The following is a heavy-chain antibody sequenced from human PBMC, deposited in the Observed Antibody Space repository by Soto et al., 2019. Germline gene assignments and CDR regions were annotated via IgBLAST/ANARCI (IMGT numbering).Heavy chain of an antibody. Sequence: QVQLVESGGGVVQPGRSLRLSCAASGFTFSSYAMHWVRQAPGKGLEWVAVISYDGSNKYYADSVKGRFTISRDNSKNTLYLQMNSRRAEDTAVYYCARDPSSYNHNYYYGMDVWGQGTTVTVSS. V-gene: IGHV3-30-3*01. CDR3: ARDPSSYNHNYYYGMDV. J-gene: IGHJ6*02. CDR2: ISYDGSNK. D-gene: IGHD5-12*01. CDR1: GFTFSSYA.